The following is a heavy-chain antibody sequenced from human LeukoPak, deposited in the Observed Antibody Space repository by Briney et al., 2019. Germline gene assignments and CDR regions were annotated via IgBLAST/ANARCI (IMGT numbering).Heavy chain of an antibody. CDR3: ARTSPQVWFDP. CDR2: IYPGDSST. CDR1: GYSFPTYW. V-gene: IGHV5-51*01. J-gene: IGHJ5*02. Sequence: GESLQISCKGSGYSFPTYWIGWVRQMPGKGLEWMGIIYPGDSSTRYRPSFQGQVTISADKSINTAYLRWDSLKASDTAMYYCARTSPQVWFDPWGQGTLVIVSS.